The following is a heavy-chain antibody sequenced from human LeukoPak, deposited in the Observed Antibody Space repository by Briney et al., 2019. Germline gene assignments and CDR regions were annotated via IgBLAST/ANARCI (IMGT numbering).Heavy chain of an antibody. V-gene: IGHV6-1*01. Sequence: SQTLPLTCVISGDIVSSNIATWNWIRQSPSRGLEWLGRTYYRSQWYYDYAVSVRSRITINPDTSKNQFSLQLSSVTPEDTAVYFCARERSSWYYLDYWGQGMLVTVSS. CDR3: ARERSSWYYLDY. CDR2: TYYRSQWYY. J-gene: IGHJ4*02. CDR1: GDIVSSNIAT. D-gene: IGHD6-13*01.